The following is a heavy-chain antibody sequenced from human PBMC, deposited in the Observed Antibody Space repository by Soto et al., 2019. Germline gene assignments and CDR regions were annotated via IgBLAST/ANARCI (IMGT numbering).Heavy chain of an antibody. CDR1: GFTVSSNY. J-gene: IGHJ4*02. D-gene: IGHD5-18*01. CDR2: IYSGGSA. Sequence: GGSLRLSCAASGFTVSSNYLSWVRQAPGKGLEWVSVIYSGGSAYYADSVKGRFTISRDNSKNTLYLQMYSLRAEDTAVYYCARHGYSYGGGYFDYWGQGT. CDR3: ARHGYSYGGGYFDY. V-gene: IGHV3-66*04.